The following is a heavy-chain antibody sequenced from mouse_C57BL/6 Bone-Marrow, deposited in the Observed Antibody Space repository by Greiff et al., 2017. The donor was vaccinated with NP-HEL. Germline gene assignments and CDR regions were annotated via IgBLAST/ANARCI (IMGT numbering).Heavy chain of an antibody. V-gene: IGHV5-17*01. CDR2: ISSGSSTI. Sequence: EVHLVESGGGLVKPGGSLKLSCAASGFTFSDYGMHWVRQAPEKGLEWVAYISSGSSTIYYADTVKGRFTISRDNAKNTLFLQMTSLRSEDTAMYYCARNYYYGSSYSWFAYWGQGTLVTVSA. CDR3: ARNYYYGSSYSWFAY. CDR1: GFTFSDYG. J-gene: IGHJ3*01. D-gene: IGHD1-1*01.